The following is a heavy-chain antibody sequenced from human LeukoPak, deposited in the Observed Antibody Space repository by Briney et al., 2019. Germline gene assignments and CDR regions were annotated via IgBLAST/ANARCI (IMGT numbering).Heavy chain of an antibody. V-gene: IGHV1-18*01. Sequence: ASVTVSCKASGYTFTSYGISWVRQAPGQGLEWMGWISAYNGNTNYAQKLQGRVTMTTDTSTSTAYMELRSLRSDDTAVYYCAREPPGRYYYGMDVWGQGTTVTVSS. CDR3: AREPPGRYYYGMDV. CDR1: GYTFTSYG. J-gene: IGHJ6*02. D-gene: IGHD1-26*01. CDR2: ISAYNGNT.